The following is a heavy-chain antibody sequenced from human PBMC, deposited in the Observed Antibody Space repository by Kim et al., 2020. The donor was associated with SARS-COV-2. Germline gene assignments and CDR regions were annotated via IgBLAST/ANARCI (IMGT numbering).Heavy chain of an antibody. V-gene: IGHV3-53*04. Sequence: YAYSVKRRFTISRPNSKSTLYHQMNSLEAEETAVYYCAREDYYGSGSRGYWGQGTLVTVSS. D-gene: IGHD3-10*01. J-gene: IGHJ4*02. CDR3: AREDYYGSGSRGY.